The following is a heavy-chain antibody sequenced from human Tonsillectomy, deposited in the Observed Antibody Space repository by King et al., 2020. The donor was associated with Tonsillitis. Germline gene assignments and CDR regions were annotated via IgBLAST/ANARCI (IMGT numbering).Heavy chain of an antibody. CDR1: GFTFDDYA. D-gene: IGHD3-22*01. CDR2: ISWNSGSI. Sequence: VQLVESGGGLVQPGRSLRLSCAASGFTFDDYAMHWVRQAPGKGLEWVSGISWNSGSIGYADSVKGRFTISRDNAKNYLYLQMNSLRAEDTALYYCAKGGHGGSSGYYYSVDYGMDVWGQGTTVTVSS. CDR3: AKGGHGGSSGYYYSVDYGMDV. V-gene: IGHV3-9*01. J-gene: IGHJ6*02.